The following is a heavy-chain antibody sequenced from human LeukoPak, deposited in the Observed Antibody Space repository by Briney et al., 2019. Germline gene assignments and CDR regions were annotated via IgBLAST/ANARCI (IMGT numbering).Heavy chain of an antibody. D-gene: IGHD6-19*01. Sequence: SETLSLTCTVSGYSISSGYYWGWIRQPPGKGLEWIGSIYHSGSTYYNPSLKSRVTISVDTSKNQFSQKLSSVTAADTAVYYCARARIAVTSLDPWGQGTLVTVSS. J-gene: IGHJ5*02. CDR3: ARARIAVTSLDP. CDR1: GYSISSGYY. CDR2: IYHSGST. V-gene: IGHV4-38-2*02.